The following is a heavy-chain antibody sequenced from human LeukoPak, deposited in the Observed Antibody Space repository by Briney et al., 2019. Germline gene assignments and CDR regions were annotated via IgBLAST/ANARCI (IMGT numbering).Heavy chain of an antibody. V-gene: IGHV4-34*01. CDR2: INHSGST. D-gene: IGHD1-26*01. CDR1: GGSFSGYY. CDR3: ARRPSSGSYST. J-gene: IGHJ5*02. Sequence: PSETLSLTCAVYGGSFSGYYWSWIRQPPGKGLEWIGEINHSGSTNYNPSLKSRVTISVDTSKNQFSLKLSSVTAAATAVYYCARRPSSGSYSTWGQGTLVTVSS.